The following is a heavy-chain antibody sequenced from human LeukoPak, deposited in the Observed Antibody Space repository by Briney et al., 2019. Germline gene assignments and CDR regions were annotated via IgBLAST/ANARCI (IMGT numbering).Heavy chain of an antibody. D-gene: IGHD5-18*01. V-gene: IGHV1-69*06. CDR1: GYTFTSYY. CDR2: IIPIFGTA. J-gene: IGHJ4*02. Sequence: SVKVSCKASGYTFTSYYMHWVRQAPGQGLEWMGGIIPIFGTANYAQKFQGRVTITADKSTSTAYMELSSLRSEDTAVYYCAREGGSRDTAMELYYFDYWGQGTLVTVSS. CDR3: AREGGSRDTAMELYYFDY.